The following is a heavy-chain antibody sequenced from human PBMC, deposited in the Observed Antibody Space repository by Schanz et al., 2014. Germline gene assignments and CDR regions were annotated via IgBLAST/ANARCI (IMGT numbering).Heavy chain of an antibody. Sequence: QVQLVESGGGVVQPGRSLRLSCAGSGFSFSDYDMHWVRQAPGRGLEWVAVISYHGSERYYADSVKGRFTISRDNSKNTLYLQMNSLRLEDTAIYYCAKTLGGAGLTLYFDHWGQGSLVTVSS. CDR1: GFSFSDYD. J-gene: IGHJ4*02. CDR2: ISYHGSER. CDR3: AKTLGGAGLTLYFDH. V-gene: IGHV3-30*18. D-gene: IGHD3-10*01.